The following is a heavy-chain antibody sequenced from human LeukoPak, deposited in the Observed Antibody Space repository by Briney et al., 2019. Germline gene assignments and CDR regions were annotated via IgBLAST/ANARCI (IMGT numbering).Heavy chain of an antibody. D-gene: IGHD1-26*01. Sequence: GASVKVSCKASGGTFSSYAISWVRQAPGQGLEWMGWINPNSGGTNYAQKFQGRVTMTRDTSISTAYMELSRLRSDDTAVYYCATAVGATNFDYWGQGTLVTVSS. V-gene: IGHV1-2*02. CDR2: INPNSGGT. J-gene: IGHJ4*02. CDR1: GGTFSSYA. CDR3: ATAVGATNFDY.